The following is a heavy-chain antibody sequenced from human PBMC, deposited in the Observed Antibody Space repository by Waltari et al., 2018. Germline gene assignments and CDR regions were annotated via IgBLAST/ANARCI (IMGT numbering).Heavy chain of an antibody. D-gene: IGHD2-8*01. CDR2: VYQTGIT. CDR3: ARGSCTYGLCSQFYYYYYMDV. CDR1: GDSISRCYY. V-gene: IGHV4-38-2*02. Sequence: QPQLQESGPGLARPLETLSLNCTVSGDSISRCYYWAWLRQPPGKGLKWTGSVYQTGITHYNPSLESRLRISVDASMRQFSLELNSVTAADTAVYFCARGSCTYGLCSQFYYYYYMDVWGKGTAVTVSS. J-gene: IGHJ6*03.